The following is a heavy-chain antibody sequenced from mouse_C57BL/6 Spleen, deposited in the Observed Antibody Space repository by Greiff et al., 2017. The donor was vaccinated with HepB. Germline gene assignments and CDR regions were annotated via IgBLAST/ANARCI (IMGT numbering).Heavy chain of an antibody. Sequence: VQLQESGPELVKPGASVKISCKASGYAFSSSWMNWVKQRPGKGLEWIGRIYPGDGDTNYNGKFKGKATLTADKSSSTAYMQLNSLTSEDSAVYFCAREGDYYGSSSYYAMDYWGQGTSVTVSS. CDR2: IYPGDGDT. J-gene: IGHJ4*01. CDR3: AREGDYYGSSSYYAMDY. D-gene: IGHD1-1*01. V-gene: IGHV1-82*01. CDR1: GYAFSSSW.